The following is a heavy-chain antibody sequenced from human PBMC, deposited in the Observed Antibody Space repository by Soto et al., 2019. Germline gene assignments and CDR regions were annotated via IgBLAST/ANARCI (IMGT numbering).Heavy chain of an antibody. CDR3: ASGYYVGFSPSYGMDV. CDR1: GFTVSSNY. V-gene: IGHV3-53*02. Sequence: EVQLVETGGGLIQPGGSLRLSCAASGFTVSSNYMSWVRQAPGKGLEWVSVIYSGGSTYYADSVKGRFTISRDNSKNTLYLQMNSLRAEDTAVYYCASGYYVGFSPSYGMDVWGQGTTVTVSS. CDR2: IYSGGST. D-gene: IGHD5-18*01. J-gene: IGHJ6*02.